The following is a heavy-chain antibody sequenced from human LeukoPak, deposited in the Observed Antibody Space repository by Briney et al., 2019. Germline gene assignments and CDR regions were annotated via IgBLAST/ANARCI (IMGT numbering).Heavy chain of an antibody. V-gene: IGHV3-23*01. CDR3: AGYDSSGYYTHYFDF. CDR2: ISGDGGST. D-gene: IGHD3-22*01. Sequence: GGSLRLSCGASGFTFSDYATSWVRQAPGKGLEWVSSISGDGGSTYYADSVKGRFTISRDNSKNTLYLQMNSLRAEDTAVYYCAGYDSSGYYTHYFDFWGQGTLVTVSS. CDR1: GFTFSDYA. J-gene: IGHJ4*02.